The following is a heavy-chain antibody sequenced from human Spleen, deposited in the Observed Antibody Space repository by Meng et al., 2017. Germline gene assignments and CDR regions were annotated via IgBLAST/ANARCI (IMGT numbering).Heavy chain of an antibody. D-gene: IGHD3-9*01. J-gene: IGHJ4*02. V-gene: IGHV4-59*01. CDR3: ASAQSSLRYFDWEFDY. CDR1: GGSISSYY. CDR2: IYYSGST. Sequence: SETLSLTCTVSGGSISSYYWSWIRQPPGKGLEWIGYIYYSGSTNYNPSLKSRVTISVDTSKNQFSLKLSSVTAADTAVYYCASAQSSLRYFDWEFDYWGQGTLVTVSS.